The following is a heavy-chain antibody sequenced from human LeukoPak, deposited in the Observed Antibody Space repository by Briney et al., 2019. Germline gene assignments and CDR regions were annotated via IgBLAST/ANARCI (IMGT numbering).Heavy chain of an antibody. V-gene: IGHV3-30-3*01. CDR1: GFSFSSYA. D-gene: IGHD6-19*01. CDR3: AREVAVSGTENGAFNV. J-gene: IGHJ6*02. Sequence: AGGSLRLSCAGSGFSFSSYAMHWVRQAPGKGLEWVAVISFDGTNKYYADSVKGRLTISRDNSENTLHLQMNSLRAEDTAVYFCAREVAVSGTENGAFNVWGPGTKVTVSS. CDR2: ISFDGTNK.